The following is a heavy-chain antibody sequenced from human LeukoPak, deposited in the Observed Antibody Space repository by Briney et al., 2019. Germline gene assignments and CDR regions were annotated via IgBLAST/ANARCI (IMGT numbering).Heavy chain of an antibody. V-gene: IGHV3-66*01. D-gene: IGHD6-13*01. CDR2: IYSGGST. CDR3: ARIYSSSWYLDY. Sequence: GGSLRLSCAAAGFTFRSYAMSWVRQAPGKGLEWVSVIYSGGSTYYADSVKGRFTISRDNSKNTLYLQMNSLRAEDTAVYYCARIYSSSWYLDYWGQGTLVTVSS. J-gene: IGHJ4*02. CDR1: GFTFRSYA.